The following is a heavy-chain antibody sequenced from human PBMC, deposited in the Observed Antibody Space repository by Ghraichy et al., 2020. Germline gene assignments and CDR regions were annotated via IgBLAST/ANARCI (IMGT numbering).Heavy chain of an antibody. CDR2: ISYDGSNK. D-gene: IGHD3-22*01. J-gene: IGHJ3*02. CDR3: ASSTYYYDSSGPFDI. V-gene: IGHV3-30-3*01. CDR1: GFTFSSYA. Sequence: SCAASGFTFSSYAMHWVRQAPGKGLEWVAVISYDGSNKYYADSVKGRFTISRDNSKNTLYLQMNSLRAEDTAVYYCASSTYYYDSSGPFDIWGQGTMVTVSS.